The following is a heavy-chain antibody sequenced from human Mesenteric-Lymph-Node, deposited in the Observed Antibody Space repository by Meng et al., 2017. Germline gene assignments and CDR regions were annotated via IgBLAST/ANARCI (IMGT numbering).Heavy chain of an antibody. CDR1: GGSINTDY. J-gene: IGHJ4*02. D-gene: IGHD6-13*01. CDR2: RYYTGSI. V-gene: IGHV4-59*01. CDR3: ARGYGLSWHMGT. Sequence: QVQLQESGPGLGKPSETLSLTCTVSGGSINTDYLNWIRQTPGKELEWIGCRYYTGSIHYNPSLKSRVTISADTSKNQFSLSLSSVTAADTAVYYCARGYGLSWHMGTWGQGALVTVSS.